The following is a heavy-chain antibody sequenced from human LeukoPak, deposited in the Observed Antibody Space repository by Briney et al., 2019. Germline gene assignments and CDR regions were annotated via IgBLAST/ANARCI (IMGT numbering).Heavy chain of an antibody. J-gene: IGHJ4*02. V-gene: IGHV3-74*01. CDR2: INTDGTVT. CDR1: GFTFSKYW. Sequence: GGSLRLSCAASGFTFSKYWMLWVRQAQGKGLESVSRINTDGTVTTYADSVKGRFTVSRDNADNTMFLQMNSVRDEDTAVYYCATKQWLAPPPDSWGQGTPVTVSA. D-gene: IGHD6-19*01. CDR3: ATKQWLAPPPDS.